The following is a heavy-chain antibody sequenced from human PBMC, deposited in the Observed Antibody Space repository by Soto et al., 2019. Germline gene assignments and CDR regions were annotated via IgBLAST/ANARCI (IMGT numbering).Heavy chain of an antibody. D-gene: IGHD2-8*01. CDR3: VRHLPVPMAVGSFDI. J-gene: IGHJ3*02. CDR2: IYESGST. V-gene: IGHV4-59*08. CDR1: GGFLSRSY. Sequence: QVQLQESGPGLVKPSETLSLTFTVSGGFLSRSYWSWIRQSPGKGLEWIGYIYESGSTSYNPSLTRRTADSIDVSKMHYRLTLRSVTAADAAVYYCVRHLPVPMAVGSFDIWGRGTLITVSS.